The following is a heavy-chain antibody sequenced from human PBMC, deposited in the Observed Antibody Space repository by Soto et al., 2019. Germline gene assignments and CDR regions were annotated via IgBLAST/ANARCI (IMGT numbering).Heavy chain of an antibody. J-gene: IGHJ4*02. D-gene: IGHD1-1*01. CDR1: GFIFSTYS. CDR3: ARSRYNDY. CDR2: ISSSGSSI. Sequence: EVHLVESGGALVQPGGSLRLSCAASGFIFSTYSMNWVRQAPGKGLEWISYISSSGSSISYTDSVKGRLTISRDNARNSLYLQMNSLGAEDTALYYCARSRYNDYWGQGTLGTVSS. V-gene: IGHV3-48*01.